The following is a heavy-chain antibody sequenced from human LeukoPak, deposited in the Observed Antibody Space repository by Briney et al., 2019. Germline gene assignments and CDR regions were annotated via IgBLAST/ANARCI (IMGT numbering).Heavy chain of an antibody. Sequence: PGGSLRLSCAASGFSFDNYAMTWVRQAPGKGLERVSGISYGGGHNTYYADSVKGRFTISRDNSKNTLYLHMNSLTAEDTAVYYCARYGYQLLCCMDVWGQGTTVTVSS. CDR2: ISYGGGHNT. J-gene: IGHJ6*02. D-gene: IGHD2-2*01. V-gene: IGHV3-23*01. CDR1: GFSFDNYA. CDR3: ARYGYQLLCCMDV.